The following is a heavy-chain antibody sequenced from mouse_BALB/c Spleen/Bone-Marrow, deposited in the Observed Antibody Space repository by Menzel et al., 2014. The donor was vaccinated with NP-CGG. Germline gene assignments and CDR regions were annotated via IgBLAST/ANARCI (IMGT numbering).Heavy chain of an antibody. V-gene: IGHV14-3*02. CDR1: GFNIKDTY. CDR2: IDPANGNT. D-gene: IGHD2-14*01. Sequence: VQLKDSGAELVEPGASVKLSCTASGFNIKDTYMHWVKQRPEQGLEWIGRIDPANGNTKYDPKFQGKATITADTSSNTAYLQLSSLTSEDTAVYYCASYRYAWYFDVWGAGTTVTVSS. J-gene: IGHJ1*01. CDR3: ASYRYAWYFDV.